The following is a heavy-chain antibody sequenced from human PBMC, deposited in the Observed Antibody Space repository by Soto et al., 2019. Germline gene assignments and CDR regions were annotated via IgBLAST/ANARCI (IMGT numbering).Heavy chain of an antibody. CDR2: ISSSGSTI. V-gene: IGHV3-11*01. D-gene: IGHD3-3*01. Sequence: PGRSLRLSCAASGFTFSDYYMSCIRQAPGKGLEWVSYISSSGSTIYYADSVKGRFTISRDNAKNSLYLQMNSLRAEDTAVYYCATGSGYYHLDYYYGMGVWGQGTTVTVSS. CDR1: GFTFSDYY. J-gene: IGHJ6*02. CDR3: ATGSGYYHLDYYYGMGV.